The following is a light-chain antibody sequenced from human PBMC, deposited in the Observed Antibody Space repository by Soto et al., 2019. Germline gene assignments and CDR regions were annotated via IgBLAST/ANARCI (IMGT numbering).Light chain of an antibody. CDR3: QQYNSWPIT. Sequence: EIVMTQSPATLSVSPGESATLSCRASQTINSDLAWYVQKPGQAPRRVIYGASTWGTDVPPRFTGSGSGTEFTLTICGLQSEDFAVYYCQQYNSWPITFGQGTRL. CDR2: GAS. CDR1: QTINSD. V-gene: IGKV3D-15*01. J-gene: IGKJ5*01.